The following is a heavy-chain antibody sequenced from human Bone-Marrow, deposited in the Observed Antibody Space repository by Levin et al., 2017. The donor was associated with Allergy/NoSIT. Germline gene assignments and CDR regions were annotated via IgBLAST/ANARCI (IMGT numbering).Heavy chain of an antibody. CDR3: ARHRIAVAGNDY. J-gene: IGHJ4*02. Sequence: PGGSLRLSCTVSGGSISSSSYYWGWIRQPPGKGLEWIGSIYYSGSTYYNPSLKSRVTISVDTSKNQFSLKLSSVTAADTAVYYCARHRIAVAGNDYWGQGTLVTVSS. V-gene: IGHV4-39*01. CDR2: IYYSGST. CDR1: GGSISSSSYY. D-gene: IGHD6-19*01.